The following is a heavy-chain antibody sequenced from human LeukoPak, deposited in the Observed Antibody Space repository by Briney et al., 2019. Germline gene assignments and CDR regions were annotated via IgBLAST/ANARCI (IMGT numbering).Heavy chain of an antibody. D-gene: IGHD3-10*01. Sequence: GGSLRLSCAASGFTFSSYAMSWVRQAPGKGLEWVSAISGSGGSTYYADSVKGRFTISRDNSKNTLYLQMNSLRAEDTAVYYCAKDSYHYGSGSYYSAPHYFDYWGQGTLVTVSS. V-gene: IGHV3-23*01. CDR1: GFTFSSYA. CDR3: AKDSYHYGSGSYYSAPHYFDY. CDR2: ISGSGGST. J-gene: IGHJ4*02.